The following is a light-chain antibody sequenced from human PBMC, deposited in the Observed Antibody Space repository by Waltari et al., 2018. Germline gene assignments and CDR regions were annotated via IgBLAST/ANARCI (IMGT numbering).Light chain of an antibody. CDR2: KAS. CDR3: QQYDSYPYT. V-gene: IGKV1-5*03. CDR1: QTISSW. J-gene: IGKJ2*01. Sequence: DIQMTQSPSTLSASVGDRVTITCRASQTISSWLAWYQQTPGKPPKLLIYKASSLESGVPSTFSGSGSGTEFTLTISSLQPDDFATYYCQQYDSYPYTFGQGTKVEIK.